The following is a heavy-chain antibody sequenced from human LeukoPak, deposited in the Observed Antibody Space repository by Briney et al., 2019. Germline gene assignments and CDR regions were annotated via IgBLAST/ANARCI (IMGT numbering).Heavy chain of an antibody. V-gene: IGHV4-34*01. CDR3: ARGRLNDY. Sequence: SETLSLTCAVYGGSFSGYYWSWIRQPPGKGLEWIGEINHSGSTNYNPSLKSRVTISVDTSKNQFPLKLSSVTAADTAVYYCARGRLNDYWGQGTLVTVSS. CDR1: GGSFSGYY. J-gene: IGHJ4*02. D-gene: IGHD6-25*01. CDR2: INHSGST.